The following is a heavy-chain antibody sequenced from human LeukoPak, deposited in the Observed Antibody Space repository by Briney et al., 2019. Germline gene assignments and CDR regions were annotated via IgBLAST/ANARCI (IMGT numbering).Heavy chain of an antibody. J-gene: IGHJ4*02. CDR3: TKAPLRSCSGAFCYPFDY. D-gene: IGHD2-8*02. CDR1: GFTFSSYS. CDR2: TVGGRPDT. Sequence: PGGSLRLSCAASGFTFSSYSMNWVRQAPGKGLEWVAATVGGRPDTYHAESVKGRFTVSRDDSRDTLFLQMNRLSVDDTAIYYCTKAPLRSCSGAFCYPFDYWGQGTLVTVSS. V-gene: IGHV3-23*01.